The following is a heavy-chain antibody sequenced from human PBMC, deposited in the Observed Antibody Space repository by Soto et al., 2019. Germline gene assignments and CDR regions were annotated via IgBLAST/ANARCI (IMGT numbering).Heavy chain of an antibody. V-gene: IGHV4-31*03. CDR1: GGSISSGGYY. D-gene: IGHD4-17*01. CDR2: IYYSGST. J-gene: IGHJ4*02. Sequence: SETLSLTGTVSGGSISSGGYYWSWIRQHPGKGLEWIGYIYYSGSTYYNPSLKSRVTISVDTSKNQFSLKLSSVTAADTAVYYCARNDYGDYFDYWGQRTLATVS. CDR3: ARNDYGDYFDY.